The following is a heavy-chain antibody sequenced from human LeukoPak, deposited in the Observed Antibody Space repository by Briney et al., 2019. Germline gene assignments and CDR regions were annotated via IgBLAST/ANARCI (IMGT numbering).Heavy chain of an antibody. CDR3: VKEPHYYDRSGYF. D-gene: IGHD3-22*01. CDR2: IGGDGGST. Sequence: PGGSLRLSCAASGFTFDDYAMHWVRQAPGKGLEWVSLIGGDGGSTYYADSVKGRFTLSRDNSKNSLFLQMKSLRTDDTALYYCVKEPHYYDRSGYFWGQGTLVTVSS. J-gene: IGHJ4*02. CDR1: GFTFDDYA. V-gene: IGHV3-43*02.